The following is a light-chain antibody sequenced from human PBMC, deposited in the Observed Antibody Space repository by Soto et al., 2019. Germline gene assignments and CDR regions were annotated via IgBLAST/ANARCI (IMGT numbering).Light chain of an antibody. CDR2: DAS. CDR1: QSISSR. CDR3: QQYNSYSGT. J-gene: IGKJ1*01. Sequence: DIQMTQAPSTLSASVGDRVTITGRASQSISSRLAWYQQKPGKAPKLLIYDASSLESGVPSRLSGSGSGTEFTLTISSLQPDDFATYYCQQYNSYSGTFGQGTKVDIK. V-gene: IGKV1-5*01.